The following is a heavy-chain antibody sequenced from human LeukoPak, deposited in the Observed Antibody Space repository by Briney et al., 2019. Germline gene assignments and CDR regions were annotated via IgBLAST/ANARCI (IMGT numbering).Heavy chain of an antibody. CDR1: GFTFSTSA. D-gene: IGHD3/OR15-3a*01. J-gene: IGHJ4*02. CDR2: ISGSGVT. Sequence: GGSLRLSCAASGFTFSTSAMTWVRQAPGKGLEWVSGISGSGVTDYADSVKGRFTISRDNSKNTLYLQMNSLRAEDTAVYYCTTGDYSFDYWGQGTLVTVSS. V-gene: IGHV3-23*01. CDR3: TTGDYSFDY.